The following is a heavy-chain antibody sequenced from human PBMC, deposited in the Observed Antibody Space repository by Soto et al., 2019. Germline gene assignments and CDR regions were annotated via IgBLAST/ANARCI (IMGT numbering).Heavy chain of an antibody. V-gene: IGHV2-5*01. CDR2: IYWNDDK. Sequence: QITLKESGPTLVKPTQTLTLTCTFSGFSLSTGGLGVGWLRQPPGRALEWLALIYWNDDKRYNPSLKSRLTITKVTSKNQVVLTMTNMDPVDTATYYCAHRGYGDYPRDNWFDPWGQGTLVTVSS. CDR3: AHRGYGDYPRDNWFDP. D-gene: IGHD4-17*01. CDR1: GFSLSTGGLG. J-gene: IGHJ5*02.